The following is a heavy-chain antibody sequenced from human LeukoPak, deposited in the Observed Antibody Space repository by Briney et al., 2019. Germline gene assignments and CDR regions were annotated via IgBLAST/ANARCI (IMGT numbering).Heavy chain of an antibody. Sequence: GGSLRLSCAASGFTVSSNYMSWVRQAPGKGLEWVSVIYSGGSTYYADSVKGRFTISRDNSKNTLYLQMNSLRAEDTAVYYCAKDPRASRGYYYKNAEYFQHWGQGTLVTVSS. CDR3: AKDPRASRGYYYKNAEYFQH. CDR2: IYSGGST. CDR1: GFTVSSNY. D-gene: IGHD3-22*01. J-gene: IGHJ1*01. V-gene: IGHV3-66*01.